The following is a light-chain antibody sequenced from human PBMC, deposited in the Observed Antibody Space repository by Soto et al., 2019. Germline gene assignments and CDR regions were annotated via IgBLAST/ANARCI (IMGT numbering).Light chain of an antibody. V-gene: IGKV1-13*02. Sequence: AAQLTQSPSSLSASVGDRVTISCRASQGIGSALAWYQQKQGKAPKVLIYDASSLKSGVPSRFSGSGSGTDFTLTISSLQPEDFATYYCQQFNSFPLTFGGGTKVEIK. CDR2: DAS. CDR1: QGIGSA. J-gene: IGKJ4*01. CDR3: QQFNSFPLT.